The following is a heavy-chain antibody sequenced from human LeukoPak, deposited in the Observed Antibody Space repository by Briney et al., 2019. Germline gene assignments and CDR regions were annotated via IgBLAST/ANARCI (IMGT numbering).Heavy chain of an antibody. V-gene: IGHV1-69*01. J-gene: IGHJ4*02. CDR1: GGTFSSYA. Sequence: SVKVSCKASGGTFSSYAISWVRQAPGQGLEWMGEIIPIFGTANYAQKFQGRVTIIADESTSTAYMELSSLRSEDTAVYYCATGYDILTGFGYWGQGTLVTVSS. D-gene: IGHD3-9*01. CDR3: ATGYDILTGFGY. CDR2: IIPIFGTA.